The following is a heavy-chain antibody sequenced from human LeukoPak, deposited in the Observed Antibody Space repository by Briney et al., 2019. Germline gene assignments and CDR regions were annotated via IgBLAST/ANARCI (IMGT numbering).Heavy chain of an antibody. Sequence: GESLKISCKGSGYSFTSYWISWVRQMPGKSVEWMGRIDPSESYTNCSPSFQGHVTLSADKSISTAYLQWSSVKASGTAMYSRATGQNNGQADYWGQGTLVTVSS. D-gene: IGHD2-8*01. CDR3: ATGQNNGQADY. CDR2: IDPSESYT. J-gene: IGHJ4*02. CDR1: GYSFTSYW. V-gene: IGHV5-10-1*01.